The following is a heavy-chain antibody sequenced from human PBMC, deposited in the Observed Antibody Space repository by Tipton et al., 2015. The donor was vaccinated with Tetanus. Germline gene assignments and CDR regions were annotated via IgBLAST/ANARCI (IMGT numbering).Heavy chain of an antibody. D-gene: IGHD2-2*01. J-gene: IGHJ4*02. V-gene: IGHV4-34*01. CDR3: ARAGFEGSSSSGCFDH. CDR1: GGAFSGYL. CDR2: INQSGST. Sequence: TLSLTCAVSGGAFSGYLWSWIRQSPGKGLEWIGEINQSGSTIYNPSFKSRVTIAVDTFKRQFSMTLTSATAADTAVYYCARAGFEGSSSSGCFDHWGLGVLVTVSS.